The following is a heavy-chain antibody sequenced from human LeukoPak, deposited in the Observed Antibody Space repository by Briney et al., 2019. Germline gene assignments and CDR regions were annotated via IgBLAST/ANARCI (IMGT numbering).Heavy chain of an antibody. D-gene: IGHD4-17*01. CDR2: IYYSGST. CDR1: GGSISSSSYY. J-gene: IGHJ2*01. V-gene: IGHV4-39*07. CDR3: ARDPMTTVNWYFDL. Sequence: SETLSLTCTVSGGSISSSSYYWGWIRQPPGKGLEWIGSIYYSGSTYYNPSLKSRVTISVDTSKNQFSLKPSSVTAADTAVYYCARDPMTTVNWYFDLWGRGTLVTVSS.